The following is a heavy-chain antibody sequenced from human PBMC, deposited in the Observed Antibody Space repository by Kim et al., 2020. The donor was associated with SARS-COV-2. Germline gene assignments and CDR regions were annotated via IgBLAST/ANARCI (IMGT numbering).Heavy chain of an antibody. CDR2: ISYDGSNK. CDR1: GFTFSSYA. V-gene: IGHV3-30-3*01. D-gene: IGHD2-2*01. J-gene: IGHJ4*02. Sequence: GGSLRLSCAASGFTFSSYAMHWVRQAPGKGLEWVAVISYDGSNKYYADSVKGRFTISRDNSKNTLYLQMNSLRAEDTAVYYCARGASTGGFYCSSTSCLLGVWGQGTLVTVSS. CDR3: ARGASTGGFYCSSTSCLLGV.